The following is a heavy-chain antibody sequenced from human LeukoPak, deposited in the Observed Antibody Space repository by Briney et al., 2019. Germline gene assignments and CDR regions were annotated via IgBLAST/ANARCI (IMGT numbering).Heavy chain of an antibody. CDR3: ARDSSGWYRWFDP. CDR1: GGSISIYY. Sequence: PSETLSLTCTVSGGSISIYYWSWIPQPPGKRLEWIGYIYYSGSTNYNPSLKSRVTISVDTSKNQFSLKLSSVTAADTAVYYCARDSSGWYRWFDPWGKGTLVTVSS. J-gene: IGHJ5*02. CDR2: IYYSGST. V-gene: IGHV4-59*01. D-gene: IGHD6-19*01.